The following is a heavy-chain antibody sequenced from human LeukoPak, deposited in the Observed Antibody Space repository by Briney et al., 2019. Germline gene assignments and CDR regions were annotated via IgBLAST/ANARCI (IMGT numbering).Heavy chain of an antibody. CDR2: ISSSSSTI. V-gene: IGHV3-48*02. Sequence: GGSLRLSCAASGFTFSSYSMNWVRQAPGKGLEWVSYISSSSSTIYYADSVKGRFTISRDNAKNSLYLQMNSLRDEDTAVYYCAREDMVRGVIASFDHWGQGTLVTVSS. D-gene: IGHD3-10*01. J-gene: IGHJ4*02. CDR1: GFTFSSYS. CDR3: AREDMVRGVIASFDH.